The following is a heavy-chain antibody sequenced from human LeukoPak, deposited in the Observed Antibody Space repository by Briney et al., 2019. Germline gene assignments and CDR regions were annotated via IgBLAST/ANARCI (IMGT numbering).Heavy chain of an antibody. J-gene: IGHJ3*02. V-gene: IGHV1-69*16. D-gene: IGHD3-22*01. CDR1: GGTFISYT. CDR3: ARDLWSHYDSNAIEPLDVFDI. CDR2: IIPILGTE. Sequence: SVKVSCKASGGTFISYTSSWVRQAPGQGGEGVGRIIPILGTENYAQKFRDRGTITTDESTSTPYMDLSSLRSEDTAVYYCARDLWSHYDSNAIEPLDVFDIWGEGTMATV.